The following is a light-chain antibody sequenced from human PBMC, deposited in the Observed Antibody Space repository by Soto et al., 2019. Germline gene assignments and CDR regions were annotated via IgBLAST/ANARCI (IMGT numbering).Light chain of an antibody. Sequence: IQMTQSPSSLSASVGDRVTITCRPSQGIGTALAWYQQKPGAAPKLLIYAASTLQSGVPSRFTGSGYGTDFTLTISCLQSEDFATYYCHHYYNYPYSFGQGTKLEIK. V-gene: IGKV1-8*01. CDR1: QGIGTA. CDR2: AAS. CDR3: HHYYNYPYS. J-gene: IGKJ2*01.